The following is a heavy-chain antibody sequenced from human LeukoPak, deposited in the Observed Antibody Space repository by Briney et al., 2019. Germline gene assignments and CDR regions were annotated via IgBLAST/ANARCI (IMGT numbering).Heavy chain of an antibody. CDR2: INAGNGNT. CDR1: GYTFTSYA. D-gene: IGHD3-16*02. V-gene: IGHV1-3*01. Sequence: GASVKVSCKASGYTFTSYAMHWVRQAPGQRLEWMGWINAGNGNTKYSQKFQGRVTVTRDTSASTAYMELSSLRSEDTAVYYCARIHSLSYYYGMDVWGKGTTVTVSS. CDR3: ARIHSLSYYYGMDV. J-gene: IGHJ6*04.